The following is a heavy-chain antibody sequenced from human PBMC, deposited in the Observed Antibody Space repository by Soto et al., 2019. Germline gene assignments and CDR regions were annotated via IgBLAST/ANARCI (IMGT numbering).Heavy chain of an antibody. J-gene: IGHJ3*02. Sequence: GGSLRLSCVASGFTFSPYWMSWVRQAPGQGLEWVANIKEDGSEQYYVDSLKGRFAVSRDNAKNSLYLQMNSLRVEDTAVYYCARRGLRFGGVFLRSFDIWGQGTMVTVSS. V-gene: IGHV3-7*01. CDR3: ARRGLRFGGVFLRSFDI. CDR2: IKEDGSEQ. D-gene: IGHD3-16*01. CDR1: GFTFSPYW.